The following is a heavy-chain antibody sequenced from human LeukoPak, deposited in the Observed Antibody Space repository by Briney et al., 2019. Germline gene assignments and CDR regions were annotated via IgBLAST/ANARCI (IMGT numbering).Heavy chain of an antibody. Sequence: GGSLRLSCAASGFTFSSYSMNWVRQAPGKGLEWVSSISSSSSYIYYADSVKGRFTISRDNAKNTLYLQMNSLSAEDTAVYYCARTLNSGSSDYWGQGTLVTVSS. CDR1: GFTFSSYS. CDR3: ARTLNSGSSDY. V-gene: IGHV3-21*04. J-gene: IGHJ4*02. D-gene: IGHD3-10*01. CDR2: ISSSSSYI.